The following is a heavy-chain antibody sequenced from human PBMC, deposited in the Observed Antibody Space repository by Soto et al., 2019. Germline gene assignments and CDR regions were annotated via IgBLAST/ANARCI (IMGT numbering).Heavy chain of an antibody. CDR1: GGSISSYY. D-gene: IGHD5-18*01. CDR2: IYYSGST. J-gene: IGHJ4*02. Sequence: QVQLQESGPGLVKPSETLSLTCTVSGGSISSYYWSWIRQPPGKGLEWIGDIYYSGSTNYNPPLNGRGSSAVDPSTTQFSLKLSSVPAADPAVYYCARRYGSGFGHWGQGTLVTVSS. CDR3: ARRYGSGFGH. V-gene: IGHV4-59*08.